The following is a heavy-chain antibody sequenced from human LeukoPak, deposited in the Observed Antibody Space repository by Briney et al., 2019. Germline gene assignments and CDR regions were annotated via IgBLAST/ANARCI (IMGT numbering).Heavy chain of an antibody. CDR2: IYYSGST. CDR1: GVSISSGDYY. CDR3: ARSPPSDPNWFDP. Sequence: PSETLSLTCTVSGVSISSGDYYWSWIRQPPGKGLEWIGYIYYSGSTYYNPSLKSRVTISVDTSKNQFSLKLSSVTAADTAVYYCARSPPSDPNWFDPWGQGTLVTVSS. V-gene: IGHV4-30-4*01. D-gene: IGHD3-10*01. J-gene: IGHJ5*02.